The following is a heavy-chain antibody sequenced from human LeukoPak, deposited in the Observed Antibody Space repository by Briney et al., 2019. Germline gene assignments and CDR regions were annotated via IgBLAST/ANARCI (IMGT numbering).Heavy chain of an antibody. CDR2: IYSGGST. D-gene: IGHD2-2*01. CDR3: ARGLGYCTSTTCLLPFDY. J-gene: IGHJ4*02. Sequence: GRSLRLSCAASGFTVSTYYMTWVRQAPRKGLECVSVIYSGGSTYYADSVKGRFTVSRDNSKNTLYLQMNSLRAEDTAMYYCARGLGYCTSTTCLLPFDYWGQGTLVTVSS. V-gene: IGHV3-53*01. CDR1: GFTVSTYY.